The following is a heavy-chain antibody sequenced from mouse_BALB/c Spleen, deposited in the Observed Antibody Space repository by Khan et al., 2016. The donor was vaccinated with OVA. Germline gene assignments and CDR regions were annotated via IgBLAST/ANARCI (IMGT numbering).Heavy chain of an antibody. Sequence: QVQLQQSGAELARPGASVKMSCKASGYTFTSYTMYWVKQRPGQGLEWIGYINPSNDYTNYNQKFKDKATLTADKSSSTAYMQLSSLTSEDSAVYYGTREGPYDGNYGAWFAYWGQGTLVTVAA. D-gene: IGHD2-10*01. V-gene: IGHV1-4*01. CDR3: TREGPYDGNYGAWFAY. CDR2: INPSNDYT. CDR1: GYTFTSYT. J-gene: IGHJ3*01.